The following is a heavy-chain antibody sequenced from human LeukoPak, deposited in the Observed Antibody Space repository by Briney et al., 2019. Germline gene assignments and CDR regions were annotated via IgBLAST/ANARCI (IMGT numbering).Heavy chain of an antibody. J-gene: IGHJ4*02. CDR3: ARADGVLWFGETIAPYFDY. CDR2: IYYEGST. Sequence: SQTQSLTWTVAGGSVSTYYRSSIRQPPGKCLEWIGSIYYEGSTNYNPSLKSRVTLSVDTSKNQFSLKLSSVTAADTAVYYCARADGVLWFGETIAPYFDYWGQGTLVTVSS. V-gene: IGHV4-59*02. D-gene: IGHD3-10*01. CDR1: GGSVSTYY.